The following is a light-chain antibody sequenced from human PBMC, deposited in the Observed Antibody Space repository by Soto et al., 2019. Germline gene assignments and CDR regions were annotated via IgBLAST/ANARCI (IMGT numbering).Light chain of an antibody. V-gene: IGKV3-20*01. CDR3: QQYNNWPRT. CDR2: GAS. Sequence: EIVLTQSPGTLSLSPGERATLSCRASRSVSSTYLAWYQQKPGQAPSLLIYGASRRATGTPDRFSGSGSGTDFTLTISRLEPEDFAVYYCQQYNNWPRTFGQGTKVDI. J-gene: IGKJ1*01. CDR1: RSVSSTY.